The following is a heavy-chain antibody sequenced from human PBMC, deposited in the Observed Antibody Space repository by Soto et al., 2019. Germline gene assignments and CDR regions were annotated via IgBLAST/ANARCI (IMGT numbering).Heavy chain of an antibody. CDR2: IWYDGSNK. V-gene: IGHV3-33*01. CDR1: GFTFSSYG. CDR3: ARRGYSYCSFDY. Sequence: QVQLVESGGGVVQPGRSLRLSCAASGFTFSSYGMHWVRQAPGKGLEWVAVIWYDGSNKYYADSVKGRFTISRDNSKNTLYRQMNSLRAEDTAVYYCARRGYSYCSFDYWGKGTLVTVSS. J-gene: IGHJ4*02. D-gene: IGHD5-18*01.